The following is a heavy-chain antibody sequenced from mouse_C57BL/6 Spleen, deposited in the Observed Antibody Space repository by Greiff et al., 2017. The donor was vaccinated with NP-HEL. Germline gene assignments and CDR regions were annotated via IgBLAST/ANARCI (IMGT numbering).Heavy chain of an antibody. V-gene: IGHV14-2*01. CDR2: IDPEDGET. J-gene: IGHJ1*03. D-gene: IGHD2-2*01. CDR3: ARRGYYWYFDV. Sequence: VKQRTEQGLEWIGRIDPEDGETKYAPKFQGKATITADTSSNTAYLQLSSLTSEDTAVYYCARRGYYWYFDVWGTGTTVTVSS.